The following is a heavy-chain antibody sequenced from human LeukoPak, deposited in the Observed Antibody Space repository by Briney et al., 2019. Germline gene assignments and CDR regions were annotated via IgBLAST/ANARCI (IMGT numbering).Heavy chain of an antibody. V-gene: IGHV7-4-1*02. J-gene: IGHJ3*02. CDR1: GYTFSYYG. D-gene: IGHD1-26*01. Sequence: GASVKVSCKASGYTFSYYGMNWVRQAPGQGLEWMGWINTNTGNPTYAQGFTGRFVFSLDTSVSTAYLQISSLKAEDTAVYYCARVTLGEALLSAFDIWGQGTMVTVSS. CDR3: ARVTLGEALLSAFDI. CDR2: INTNTGNP.